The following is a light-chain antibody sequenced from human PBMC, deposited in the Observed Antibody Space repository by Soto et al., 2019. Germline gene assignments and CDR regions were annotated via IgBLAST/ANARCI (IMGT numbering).Light chain of an antibody. CDR3: GAWDDSLNGVV. CDR2: SNN. V-gene: IGLV1-44*01. CDR1: SSNIGSYS. J-gene: IGLJ3*02. Sequence: QSVLTQSPSASGTPGQRVTISCSGSSSNIGSYSVNWYQQLPGTAPKLLIYSNNQRPSGVPDRFSGSKSGTSASLAISGLQSEDEADYYCGAWDDSLNGVVFGGGTKVTVL.